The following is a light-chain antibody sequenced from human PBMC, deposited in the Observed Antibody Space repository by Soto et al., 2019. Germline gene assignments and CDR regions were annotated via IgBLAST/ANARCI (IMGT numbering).Light chain of an antibody. CDR1: QSLLHSNGYTY. J-gene: IGKJ1*01. CDR3: MQALQTPRT. Sequence: DIVMTQSPLSLPVTPGEPASISCRSSQSLLHSNGYTYLDWYLQKPGQSPQLLIYLESNRASGVPDRFSGNGSGTDFTLKISRVEAEDVGVYYCMQALQTPRTFGQGTKVEIK. V-gene: IGKV2-28*01. CDR2: LES.